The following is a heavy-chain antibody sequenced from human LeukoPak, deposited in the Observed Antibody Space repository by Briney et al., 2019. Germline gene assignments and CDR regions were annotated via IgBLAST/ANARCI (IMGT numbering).Heavy chain of an antibody. CDR1: GFTFSSYA. CDR2: ISYDGSNK. J-gene: IGHJ4*02. Sequence: PGGSLRLSCAASGFTFSSYAMHWVRQAPGKGLEWVAVISYDGSNKYYADSVKGRFTISRDNSKNTLYLQMNSLRAEDTAVYYCAKDPGFGESFFDYWGQGTLVTVSS. D-gene: IGHD3-10*01. CDR3: AKDPGFGESFFDY. V-gene: IGHV3-30*04.